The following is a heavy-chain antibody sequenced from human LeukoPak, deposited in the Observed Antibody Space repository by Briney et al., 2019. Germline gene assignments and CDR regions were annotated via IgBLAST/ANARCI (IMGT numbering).Heavy chain of an antibody. CDR2: VYYTGST. CDR3: ARENSSGYYFDY. CDR1: GGSISSNSYY. V-gene: IGHV4-39*07. D-gene: IGHD3-22*01. J-gene: IGHJ4*02. Sequence: SETLSLTCTVSGGSISSNSYYWGWIRQPPGKGLEWVGTVYYTGSTYYNPSLRSRVTISVDTSKNQFSLKLSSVTAADTAVYYCARENSSGYYFDYWGQGTLVTVSS.